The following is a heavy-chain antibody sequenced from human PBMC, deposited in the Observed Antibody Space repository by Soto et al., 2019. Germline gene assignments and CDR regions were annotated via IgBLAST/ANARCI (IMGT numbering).Heavy chain of an antibody. CDR2: IYYSGST. Sequence: SDTLSLTCTVSGGSISSYYWSWIRQPPGKGLERIGYIYYSGSTNYNPSLKSRVTISVDTSKNQFSLKLSSVTAADTAVYYCARGRPQKGGYCSSTSCYSYYYYYMDVWGKGTTVT. CDR1: GGSISSYY. J-gene: IGHJ6*03. V-gene: IGHV4-59*01. D-gene: IGHD2-2*01. CDR3: ARGRPQKGGYCSSTSCYSYYYYYMDV.